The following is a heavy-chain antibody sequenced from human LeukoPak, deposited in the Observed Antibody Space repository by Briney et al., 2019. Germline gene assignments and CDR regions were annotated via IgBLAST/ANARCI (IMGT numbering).Heavy chain of an antibody. Sequence: GGSLRLSCVASGFTFSSYSMNWVRQAPGKGLEWVSYISNSSSTIYYADSVKGRFTISRDNAKNSLYLQMNSLRDEDTAVYYCARDLGSTSPLARVYYYYYGMDVWGQGTTVTVSS. CDR1: GFTFSSYS. D-gene: IGHD2-2*01. V-gene: IGHV3-48*02. J-gene: IGHJ6*02. CDR2: ISNSSSTI. CDR3: ARDLGSTSPLARVYYYYYGMDV.